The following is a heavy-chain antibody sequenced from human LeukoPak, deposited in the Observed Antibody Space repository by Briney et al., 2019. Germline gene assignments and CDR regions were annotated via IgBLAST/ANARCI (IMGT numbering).Heavy chain of an antibody. J-gene: IGHJ3*02. Sequence: SETLSLTCTVSGGSISSYYWSWIRQPPGKGLEWIGYIYYSGSTNYNPSLKSRVTISVDTSKNQFSLKLSPVTAADTAVYYCARDDYYGSGSSSAFDIWGQGTMVTVSS. CDR1: GGSISSYY. V-gene: IGHV4-59*01. CDR3: ARDDYYGSGSSSAFDI. D-gene: IGHD3-10*01. CDR2: IYYSGST.